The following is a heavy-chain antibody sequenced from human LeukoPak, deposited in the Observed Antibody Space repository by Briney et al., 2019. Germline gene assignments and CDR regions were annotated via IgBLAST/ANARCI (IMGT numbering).Heavy chain of an antibody. Sequence: PSETLSLTCTVSGGSISSSSYYWGWIRQPPGKGLEWLGSIYYSGSTYYNPSLKSRVTISVDTSKNQFSLKLSSVTAADTAVYYCARRGKQQLVPFFDYWGQGTLVTVSS. CDR1: GGSISSSSYY. V-gene: IGHV4-39*01. CDR3: ARRGKQQLVPFFDY. CDR2: IYYSGST. J-gene: IGHJ4*02. D-gene: IGHD6-13*01.